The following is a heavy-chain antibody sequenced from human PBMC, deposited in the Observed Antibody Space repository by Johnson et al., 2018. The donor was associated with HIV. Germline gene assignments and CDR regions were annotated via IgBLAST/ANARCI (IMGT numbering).Heavy chain of an antibody. D-gene: IGHD1-26*01. CDR3: AKDRPPSDIIVGASAHDAFDI. V-gene: IGHV3-20*04. Sequence: VQLVESGGGLVQPGGSLRLSCAASGFTFDDYGMNWVRQVPGKGLEWVSGIKWNGGSTGYADSVKGRFTISRDNSKNTLYLQMNSLRAEDTAVYYCAKDRPPSDIIVGASAHDAFDIWGQGTMVTVSS. CDR2: IKWNGGST. CDR1: GFTFDDYG. J-gene: IGHJ3*02.